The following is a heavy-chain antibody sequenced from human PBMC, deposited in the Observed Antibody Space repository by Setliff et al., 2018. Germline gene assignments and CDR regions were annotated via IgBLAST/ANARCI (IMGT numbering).Heavy chain of an antibody. J-gene: IGHJ4*02. D-gene: IGHD6-19*01. CDR2: ISAYNGNT. CDR3: ARSLSSIAVAGTLDY. V-gene: IGHV1-18*01. Sequence: ASVKVSCKASGYTFTSYGISWVRQAPGQGLEWMGWISAYNGNTNYAQKLQGRVTMTTDTSTSTAYMELRSLRSDDTVVYYCARSLSSIAVAGTLDYWGQGTLVTVSS. CDR1: GYTFTSYG.